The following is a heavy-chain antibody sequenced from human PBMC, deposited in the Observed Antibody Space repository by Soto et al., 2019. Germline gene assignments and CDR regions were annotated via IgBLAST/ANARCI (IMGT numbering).Heavy chain of an antibody. CDR2: ISGGGGDT. J-gene: IGHJ3*02. CDR1: RFTFSTYA. V-gene: IGHV3-23*01. CDR3: AKSLFGGPDN. D-gene: IGHD2-15*01. Sequence: EVQLLESGGGLVQPGGSLRLSCAASRFTFSTYAMSWVRQAPGKGLEWVSGISGGGGDTSYADSVRGRFTCSRDNSKNSLNLQMKSLRAKDTALYYCAKSLFGGPDNWGQGTMVTVSS.